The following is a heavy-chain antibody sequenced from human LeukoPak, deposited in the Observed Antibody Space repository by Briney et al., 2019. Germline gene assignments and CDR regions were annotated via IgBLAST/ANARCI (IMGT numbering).Heavy chain of an antibody. CDR2: INHGGST. J-gene: IGHJ4*02. D-gene: IGHD4/OR15-4a*01. CDR1: GGSLSGYY. CDR3: EGRMSMGIEY. Sequence: LSETQSLTCAVYGGSLSGYYRSWIRQSPGKGLEWIGEINHGGSTNYNPSLKSRVTMSVDTSKNHFSLKLSSVTAADTAVYAREGRMSMGIEYWGQGTLVTVSS. V-gene: IGHV4-34*01.